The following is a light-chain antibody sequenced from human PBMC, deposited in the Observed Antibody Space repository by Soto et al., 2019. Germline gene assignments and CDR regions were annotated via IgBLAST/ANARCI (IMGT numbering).Light chain of an antibody. CDR1: DLGSRT. CDR3: QMWDSTTDHVV. Sequence: SYELTQAPSVSVAPGQTATITCGGNDLGSRTMHWYQQKPGQAPVLVIYYDNYRPSGIPQRFSGSNSGTTATLTISRVEGGDEADYYCQMWDSTTDHVVFGGGTKLTVL. J-gene: IGLJ2*01. CDR2: YDN. V-gene: IGLV3-21*02.